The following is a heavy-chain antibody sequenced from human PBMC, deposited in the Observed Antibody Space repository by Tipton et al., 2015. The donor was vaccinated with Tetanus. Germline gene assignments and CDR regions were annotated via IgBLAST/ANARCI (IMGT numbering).Heavy chain of an antibody. CDR1: GGSISYYY. V-gene: IGHV4-59*01. D-gene: IGHD3-10*01. CDR2: IYYSGNT. J-gene: IGHJ4*02. CDR3: AGLRQGFGGPLDS. Sequence: TLSLTCSVFGGSISYYYWSWIRQPPGKGLEWIGHIYYSGNTNYSPSLKSRVTISVDTSKNQISLKRSSVTAADTAVYYCAGLRQGFGGPLDSWGQGTLVTVSS.